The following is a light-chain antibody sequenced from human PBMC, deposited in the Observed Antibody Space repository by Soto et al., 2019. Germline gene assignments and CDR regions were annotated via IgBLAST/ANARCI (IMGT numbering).Light chain of an antibody. Sequence: QSVLTQPPSVSGAPGQRVTISCTGSSSNIGAGYAVHWYQQLPGTAPKLLIYGNSNRPSGVPDRFSGSKSGNSASLAITGLQAEDEADYSCQSYDSSLTLYVFGTGTKVTVL. CDR3: QSYDSSLTLYV. CDR1: SSNIGAGYA. J-gene: IGLJ1*01. V-gene: IGLV1-40*01. CDR2: GNS.